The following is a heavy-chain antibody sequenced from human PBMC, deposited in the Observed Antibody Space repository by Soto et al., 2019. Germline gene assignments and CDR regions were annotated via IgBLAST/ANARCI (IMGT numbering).Heavy chain of an antibody. CDR3: AIGSEGWFGEFWH. CDR2: ITRDGDQT. D-gene: IGHD3-10*01. V-gene: IGHV3-64*01. Sequence: GGSLRLSCAASGFIFSNTAMHWVRQPPREGMEYVSSITRDGDQTQYAKSMRDRFTISRDNSKNTKYLQMNRMRVEDTAVYFCAIGSEGWFGEFWHWGQGT. J-gene: IGHJ4*02. CDR1: GFIFSNTA.